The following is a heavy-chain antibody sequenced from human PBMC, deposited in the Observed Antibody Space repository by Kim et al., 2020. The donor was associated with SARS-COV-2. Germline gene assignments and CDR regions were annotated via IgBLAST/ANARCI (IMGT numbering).Heavy chain of an antibody. J-gene: IGHJ5*02. D-gene: IGHD6-13*01. Sequence: GGSLRLSCAASGFTFSSYSMNWVRQAPGKGLEWVSYISSSSSTIYSADSVKGRFTISRDNAKNSLYLQMNSLRAEDTAVYYCARVYYPGSSSWYAYNWFDPWGQGTLVTVSS. CDR2: ISSSSSTI. CDR3: ARVYYPGSSSWYAYNWFDP. V-gene: IGHV3-48*04. CDR1: GFTFSSYS.